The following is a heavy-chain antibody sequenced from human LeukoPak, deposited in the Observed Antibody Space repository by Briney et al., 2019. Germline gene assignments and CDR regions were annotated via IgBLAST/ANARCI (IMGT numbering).Heavy chain of an antibody. V-gene: IGHV4-39*07. CDR2: IYFSGST. J-gene: IGHJ4*02. CDR1: GDSINSGDYY. D-gene: IGHD6-19*01. CDR3: ASKGESGWRTFDY. Sequence: PSETLSLTCNVSGDSINSGDYYWDWIRQPPGKGLEWIGSIYFSGSTYYNPSLKSRVTMSIDTSKKQFSLKLTSVTAADTAVYYCASKGESGWRTFDYWGQGTLVTVSS.